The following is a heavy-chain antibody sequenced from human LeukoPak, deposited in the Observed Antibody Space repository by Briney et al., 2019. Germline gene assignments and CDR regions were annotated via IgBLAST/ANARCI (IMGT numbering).Heavy chain of an antibody. J-gene: IGHJ3*02. Sequence: PGGSLRLSCAASGFTFNTYWMTWVRQAPGKGVEWVAYIKQDGSEKYYVTSVEGRFTISRDNAKNSLFLQLNSLRADDTAVYYCARAEASCGGVCYSGWAFAIWGQGTIVTVSP. CDR1: GFTFNTYW. V-gene: IGHV3-7*01. D-gene: IGHD2-21*02. CDR2: IKQDGSEK. CDR3: ARAEASCGGVCYSGWAFAI.